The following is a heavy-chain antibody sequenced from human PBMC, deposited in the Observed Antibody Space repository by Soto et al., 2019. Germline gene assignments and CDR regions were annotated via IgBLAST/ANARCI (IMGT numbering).Heavy chain of an antibody. D-gene: IGHD6-19*01. CDR2: ISYDGSKQ. J-gene: IGHJ4*02. CDR3: TRVRLGSSRSSDY. CDR1: GFTFRSYG. Sequence: GGSLRLSCAASGFTFRSYGMHWVRQAPGKGLEWVAVISYDGSKQYYADSVKGRFTISRDNSKNTLYLQMNRLKTDDTAVYYCTRVRLGSSRSSDYWGQGILVNVSS. V-gene: IGHV3-30*03.